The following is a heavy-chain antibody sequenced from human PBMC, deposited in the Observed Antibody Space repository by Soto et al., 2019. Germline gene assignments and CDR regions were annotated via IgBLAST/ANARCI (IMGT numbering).Heavy chain of an antibody. J-gene: IGHJ5*02. V-gene: IGHV4-61*01. CDR1: GGSVSNDSYY. D-gene: IGHD1-1*01. CDR2: IYYSGST. Sequence: QVQLQESGPGLVKPSETLSLTCTVSGGSVSNDSYYWNWIRQPPGKGLEWIGYIYYSGSTTYNPSLKSRVSMSIDTSKEQFSLKLSSVTAADTAIYYCARNRRYENLFDPSGQGILVTVSS. CDR3: ARNRRYENLFDP.